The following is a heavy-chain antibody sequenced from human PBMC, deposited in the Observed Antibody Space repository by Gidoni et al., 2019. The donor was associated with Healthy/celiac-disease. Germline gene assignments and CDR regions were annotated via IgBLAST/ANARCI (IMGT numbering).Heavy chain of an antibody. J-gene: IGHJ5*02. CDR2: IYHSGST. CDR1: GGSIRGSNW. Sequence: QVQLQESGPGLVKPSGPLSLTCAVPGGSIRGSNWWSWVRSPPGKGLEWMGEIYHSGSTNYNPSLKSRVTISVDKSKNQVSLKLSSVTAADTAVYYCARGGWTGRPKGWFDPWGQGTLVTVSS. V-gene: IGHV4-4*02. CDR3: ARGGWTGRPKGWFDP. D-gene: IGHD6-19*01.